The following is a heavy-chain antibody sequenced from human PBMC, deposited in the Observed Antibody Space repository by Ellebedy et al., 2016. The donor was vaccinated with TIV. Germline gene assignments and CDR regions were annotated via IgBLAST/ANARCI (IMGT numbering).Heavy chain of an antibody. J-gene: IGHJ4*02. CDR1: GFTFSDHA. CDR2: ITAGGAST. V-gene: IGHV3-23*01. CDR3: AKLDSSGFYYGRLDY. D-gene: IGHD3-22*01. Sequence: GGSLRLSCAASGFTFSDHAMSWVRQTPGKGLEWVSGITAGGASTHYVDSVKGRFTISRDNSKKTLSLQMNSLRAEDTAVYYCAKLDSSGFYYGRLDYWGQGTLVTVSS.